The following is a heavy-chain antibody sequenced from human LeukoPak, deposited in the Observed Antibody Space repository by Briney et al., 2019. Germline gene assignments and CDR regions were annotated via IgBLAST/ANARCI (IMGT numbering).Heavy chain of an antibody. CDR1: GGTFSSYA. Sequence: SVKVSCKASGGTFSSYAISWVRQAPGQGLEWMGGIIPIFGTANYAQKFQGRVTITTDESTSTAYMELSSLRSEDTAVYYCARDLGYGGNGVYWGQGTLVTISS. J-gene: IGHJ4*02. CDR2: IIPIFGTA. V-gene: IGHV1-69*05. D-gene: IGHD4-23*01. CDR3: ARDLGYGGNGVY.